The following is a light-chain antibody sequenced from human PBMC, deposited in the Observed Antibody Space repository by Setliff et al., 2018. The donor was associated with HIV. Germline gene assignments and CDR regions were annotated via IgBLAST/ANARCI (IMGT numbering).Light chain of an antibody. J-gene: IGLJ1*01. CDR2: DVS. CDR3: CSYAGNSYV. V-gene: IGLV2-11*01. Sequence: QSALAQPHSVSGSPGQSVTISCTGTSSDVGGYNYVSWYQQHPDKAPKLMIYDVSKRPSGVPDRFSGSKSGNTASLTISGPQAEDEADYHCCSYAGNSYVFGTGTKVTVL. CDR1: SSDVGGYNY.